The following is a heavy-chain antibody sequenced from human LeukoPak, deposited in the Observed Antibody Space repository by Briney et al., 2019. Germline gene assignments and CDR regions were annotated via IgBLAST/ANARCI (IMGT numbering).Heavy chain of an antibody. Sequence: PSETLSLTCAVYGGSFSGYYWSWIRQPPGKGLEWIGEINHSGSTNYNPSLKSRVTISVDTSKNQFSLKLSSVTAADTAVYYCARVSVVPAAIGLRAFDIWGQGTMVTVSS. CDR1: GGSFSGYY. J-gene: IGHJ3*02. V-gene: IGHV4-34*01. CDR2: INHSGST. CDR3: ARVSVVPAAIGLRAFDI. D-gene: IGHD2-2*02.